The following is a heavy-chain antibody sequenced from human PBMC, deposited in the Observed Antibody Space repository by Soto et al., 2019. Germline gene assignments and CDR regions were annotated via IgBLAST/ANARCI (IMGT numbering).Heavy chain of an antibody. CDR1: GGSISSSSYY. CDR2: IYYSGST. D-gene: IGHD2-8*01. CDR3: ATSDIVLRGFDP. J-gene: IGHJ5*02. Sequence: SETLSLTCTVSGGSISSSSYYWGWIRQPPGKGLEWIGSIYYSGSTYYNPSLKSRVTISVDTSKNQFSLKLSSVTAADTAVYYCATSDIVLRGFDPWGQGTLVTVSS. V-gene: IGHV4-39*01.